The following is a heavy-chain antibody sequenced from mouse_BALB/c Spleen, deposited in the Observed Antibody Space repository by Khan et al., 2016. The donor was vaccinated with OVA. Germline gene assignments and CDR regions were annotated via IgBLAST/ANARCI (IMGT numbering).Heavy chain of an antibody. CDR3: TRPAYYGNPWFTY. Sequence: VQLKESGGGLVKPGGSLKLSCEVSGFAFNSYDMSWVRQTPEKRLEWVATISSTGSYTYYPGSVKGRFTISRDTARNTLYQQMSSLRSEDTDLYYVTRPAYYGNPWFTYWGQGTLVTGSA. V-gene: IGHV5-9*02. D-gene: IGHD2-10*01. CDR1: GFAFNSYD. CDR2: ISSTGSYT. J-gene: IGHJ3*01.